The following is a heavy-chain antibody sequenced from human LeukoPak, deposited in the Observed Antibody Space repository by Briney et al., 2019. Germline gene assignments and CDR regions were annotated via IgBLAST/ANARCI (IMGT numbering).Heavy chain of an antibody. CDR1: GGSISSSNW. V-gene: IGHV4-4*02. CDR3: ARATIVGATFHQ. Sequence: SETLSLTCAVSGGSISSSNWWSWVRQPPGKGLEWIGEIYHSGSTNYNPSLKSRVTISVDKSKNQFSLQLNSMTPEDTAVYYCARATIVGATFHQWGQGTLVTVSS. CDR2: IYHSGST. J-gene: IGHJ4*02. D-gene: IGHD1-26*01.